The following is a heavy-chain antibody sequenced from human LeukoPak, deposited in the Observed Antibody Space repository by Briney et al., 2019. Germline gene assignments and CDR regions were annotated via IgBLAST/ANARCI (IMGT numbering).Heavy chain of an antibody. J-gene: IGHJ5*02. CDR2: INPNSGGT. CDR1: GYTFTGYY. CDR3: AKSGYGYNWFDP. V-gene: IGHV1-2*02. D-gene: IGHD5-12*01. Sequence: ASVKVSCKASGYTFTGYYMHWVRQAPEQGLEWMGWINPNSGGTNYAQKFQGRVTMTRDTSISTAYMELSRLRSDDTAVYYCAKSGYGYNWFDPWGQGTLVTVSS.